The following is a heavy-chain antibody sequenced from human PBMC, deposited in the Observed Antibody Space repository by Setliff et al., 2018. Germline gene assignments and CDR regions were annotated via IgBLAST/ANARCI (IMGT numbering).Heavy chain of an antibody. V-gene: IGHV4-4*07. CDR2: IYTSGST. D-gene: IGHD5-18*01. CDR3: AGGRRYGYGWDFDY. CDR1: GGSISNYY. Sequence: SETLSLTCTVSGGSISNYYWSWIRQPAGKGLEWIGRIYTSGSTNYNPSLKSRVTMSVDTSKNQFSLKLSSVSAADTAVYYCAGGRRYGYGWDFDYWGQGTLVTVSS. J-gene: IGHJ4*02.